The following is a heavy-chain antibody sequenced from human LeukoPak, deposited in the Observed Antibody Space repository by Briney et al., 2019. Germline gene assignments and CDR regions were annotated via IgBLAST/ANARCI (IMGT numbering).Heavy chain of an antibody. CDR3: ARDLSRPLDFDY. CDR2: IKQDGSEK. Sequence: GGSLRLSCAASGFTFSSYWMSWVGQAPGRGLEWVANIKQDGSEKYYVDSVKGRFTISRDNAKNSLYLQMNSLRAEDTAVYYCARDLSRPLDFDYWGQGTLVTVSS. CDR1: GFTFSSYW. D-gene: IGHD6-6*01. J-gene: IGHJ4*02. V-gene: IGHV3-7*01.